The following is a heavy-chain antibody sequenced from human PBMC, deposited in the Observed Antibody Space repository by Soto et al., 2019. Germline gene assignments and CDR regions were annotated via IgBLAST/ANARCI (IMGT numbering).Heavy chain of an antibody. V-gene: IGHV1-3*01. Sequence: GASVKVSCKASGYTITCCAMHWVRQAPGQRPEWMGWINAGDGDTKYSQNFQGRLTIIRDTSASTAYMELSSLRSEDTAVYYCGRDGEGKAAAGMVYWGQGTLVTVSS. D-gene: IGHD6-13*01. J-gene: IGHJ4*02. CDR3: GRDGEGKAAAGMVY. CDR1: GYTITCCA. CDR2: INAGDGDT.